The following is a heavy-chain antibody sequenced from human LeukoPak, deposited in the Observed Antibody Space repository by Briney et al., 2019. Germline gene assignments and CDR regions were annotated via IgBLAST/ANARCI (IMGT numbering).Heavy chain of an antibody. CDR3: AKLTRGYSYGYGDY. V-gene: IGHV3-23*01. Sequence: GGSLRLSCAASGFTFSSYAMSWVRQAPGKGLEWVSAISGSGGSTYYADSVKGRFTISRDNSKNTLYLQMNSLRAEDTAVYYCAKLTRGYSYGYGDYWGQGTPVTVSS. D-gene: IGHD5-18*01. CDR2: ISGSGGST. J-gene: IGHJ4*02. CDR1: GFTFSSYA.